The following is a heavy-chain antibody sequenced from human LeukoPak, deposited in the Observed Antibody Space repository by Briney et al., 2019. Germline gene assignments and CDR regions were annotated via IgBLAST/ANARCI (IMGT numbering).Heavy chain of an antibody. CDR2: INAYNGNT. CDR3: ARVRFGELLDPTPYGMDV. CDR1: GYTFTSYG. D-gene: IGHD3-10*01. V-gene: IGHV1-18*01. Sequence: ASVKVSCKASGYTFTSYGISWVRQAPGQGLEWMGWINAYNGNTNYAQKLQGRVTMTTDTSTSTAYMELRSLRSDDTAVYYCARVRFGELLDPTPYGMDVWGQGTTVTVSS. J-gene: IGHJ6*02.